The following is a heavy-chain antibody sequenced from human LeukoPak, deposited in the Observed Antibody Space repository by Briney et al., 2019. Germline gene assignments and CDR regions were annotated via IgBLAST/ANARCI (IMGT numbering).Heavy chain of an antibody. Sequence: GGSLRLSCAASGFTFSSYAMTWVRQAPGKGLEWVSAILASGGGTNYADSAKGRFTISRDNSKKTLYLQMNSLRAEDTAVYYCAKNYYGSSGYYSWYFDYWGQGTQVTVSS. CDR3: AKNYYGSSGYYSWYFDY. D-gene: IGHD3-22*01. J-gene: IGHJ4*02. CDR2: ILASGGGT. V-gene: IGHV3-23*01. CDR1: GFTFSSYA.